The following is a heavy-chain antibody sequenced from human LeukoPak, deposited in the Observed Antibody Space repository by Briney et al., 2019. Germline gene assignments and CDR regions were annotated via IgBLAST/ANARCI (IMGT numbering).Heavy chain of an antibody. CDR2: ISDDGSNK. Sequence: GSLRLSCAASGFSFSSYGMQWVRQAPGKGLEWVAVISDDGSNKYYADSVKGRFTISRDNSKNTLYLQMNSLRIEDTAVYYCANSVWGSYRHSPDYWGQGTLVTVSS. J-gene: IGHJ4*02. D-gene: IGHD3-16*02. CDR3: ANSVWGSYRHSPDY. V-gene: IGHV3-30*18. CDR1: GFSFSSYG.